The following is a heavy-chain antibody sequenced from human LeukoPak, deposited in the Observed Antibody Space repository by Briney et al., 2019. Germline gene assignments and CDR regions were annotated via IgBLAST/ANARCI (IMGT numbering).Heavy chain of an antibody. CDR3: ARVAAVGTAAFDI. CDR1: GFTLSSYS. D-gene: IGHD6-13*01. V-gene: IGHV3-64*01. CDR2: ISYNGGST. Sequence: GGSLRLSCAASGFTLSSYSMHWVRQAPGKGLEYVSAISYNGGSTYYANSVKGRFTISRDSSKNTLYLQMGSLRTEDMAVYYCARVAAVGTAAFDIWGQGTMVTVSS. J-gene: IGHJ3*02.